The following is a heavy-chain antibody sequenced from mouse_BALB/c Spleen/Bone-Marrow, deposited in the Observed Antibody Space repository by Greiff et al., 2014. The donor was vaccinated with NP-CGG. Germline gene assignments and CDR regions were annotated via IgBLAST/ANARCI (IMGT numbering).Heavy chain of an antibody. J-gene: IGHJ1*01. V-gene: IGHV5-6-5*01. D-gene: IGHD2-5*01. CDR2: ISSGGST. CDR3: ARRKTTILTTFYWYFDV. CDR1: GFTFSGYA. Sequence: DVKLVESGGGLVKPGGSLKLSCAASGFTFSGYAMSWVRQTPEKRLEWVASISSGGSTFYPDSVKGRFTISRDNARNILYQQMSSLRSEDTAMYYCARRKTTILTTFYWYFDVWGAGTTVTVSS.